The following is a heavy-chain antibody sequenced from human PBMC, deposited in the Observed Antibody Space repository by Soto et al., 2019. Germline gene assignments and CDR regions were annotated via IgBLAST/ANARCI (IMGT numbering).Heavy chain of an antibody. J-gene: IGHJ3*01. CDR3: ASDQITTRGDAFDL. Sequence: QVQLVQSGAEVRKPGSSVKVSCKAPGGTFSTYIISWVRQAPGQGLEWMGRIIPIPDITNYAQKFQGRVTVTADRSTSTAYMELTSLKSEDTAVYYCASDQITTRGDAFDLWRQGTMVTVSS. V-gene: IGHV1-69*02. D-gene: IGHD3-3*01. CDR1: GGTFSTYI. CDR2: IIPIPDIT.